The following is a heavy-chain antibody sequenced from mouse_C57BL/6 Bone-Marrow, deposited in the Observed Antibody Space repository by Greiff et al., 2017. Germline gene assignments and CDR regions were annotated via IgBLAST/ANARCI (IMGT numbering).Heavy chain of an antibody. CDR1: GYTFTSYT. V-gene: IGHV1-4*01. Sequence: QVQLKESGAELARPGASVKMSCKASGYTFTSYTLHWVKQRPGQGLEWIGYINPSSGYTKYNQKFKDKATLTADKSSSTAYMQLSSLTSEDSAVYYCARAPPRWLLLAYWGQGTLVTVSA. CDR3: ARAPPRWLLLAY. J-gene: IGHJ3*01. D-gene: IGHD2-3*01. CDR2: INPSSGYT.